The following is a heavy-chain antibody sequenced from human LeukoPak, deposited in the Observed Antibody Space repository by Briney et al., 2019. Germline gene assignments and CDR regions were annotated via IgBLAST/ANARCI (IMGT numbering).Heavy chain of an antibody. CDR1: GVSISSNNW. J-gene: IGHJ4*02. CDR3: STRDQSRTDMVPPDY. V-gene: IGHV4-4*02. Sequence: SGTLSLTCAVSGVSISSNNWWTWVRQPPGKGLEWIGETHRSGDTKYSPSLQTRATISIDNSKNQLSLNLNSVTAADTAVYYCSTRDQSRTDMVPPDYWGQGTRVTVSS. CDR2: THRSGDT. D-gene: IGHD5-18*01.